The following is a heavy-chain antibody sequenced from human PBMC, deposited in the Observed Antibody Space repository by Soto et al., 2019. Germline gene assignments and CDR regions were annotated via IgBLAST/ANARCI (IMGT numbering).Heavy chain of an antibody. J-gene: IGHJ6*02. V-gene: IGHV3-30*18. CDR2: ISYDGSNK. D-gene: IGHD6-19*01. Sequence: GGSLRLSCAASGFTFSSYGMHWVRQAPGKGLEWVAVISYDGSNKYYADSVKGRSTISRDNSKNTLYLQMNSLRAEDTAVYYCAKDRIAVAGTGYYYGMDVWGQGTTVTVSS. CDR3: AKDRIAVAGTGYYYGMDV. CDR1: GFTFSSYG.